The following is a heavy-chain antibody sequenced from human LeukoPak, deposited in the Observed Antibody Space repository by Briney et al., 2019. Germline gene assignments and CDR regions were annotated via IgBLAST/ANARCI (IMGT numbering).Heavy chain of an antibody. CDR2: IYYSGST. V-gene: IGHV4-61*01. D-gene: IGHD3-9*01. Sequence: SETLSLTCTVSGGSISSSSYYWSWIRQPPGKGLEWIGYIYYSGSTNYNPSLKSRVTISVDTSKNQFSLKLSSVTAADTAVYYCARAIRGYYDILTGARQPYNWFDPWGQGTLVTVSS. CDR3: ARAIRGYYDILTGARQPYNWFDP. J-gene: IGHJ5*02. CDR1: GGSISSSSYY.